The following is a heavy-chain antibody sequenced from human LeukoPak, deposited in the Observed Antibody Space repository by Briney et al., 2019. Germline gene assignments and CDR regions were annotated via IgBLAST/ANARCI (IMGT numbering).Heavy chain of an antibody. J-gene: IGHJ4*02. Sequence: GGSLRLSCAASGFTFSSYWMHWVRQAPGKGLVWVSRIKSDGSSTSYADSVKGRFTISRDKSKNSLYLQMNSLRTEDTALYYCAKERLQYFDYWGQGTLVTVSS. CDR1: GFTFSSYW. CDR2: IKSDGSST. V-gene: IGHV3-74*01. CDR3: AKERLQYFDY.